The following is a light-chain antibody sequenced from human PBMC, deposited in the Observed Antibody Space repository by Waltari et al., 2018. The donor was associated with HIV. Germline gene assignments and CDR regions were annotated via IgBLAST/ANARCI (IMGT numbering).Light chain of an antibody. Sequence: QSVLTQPPSVSAAPGQKVTISCSGSSSNIWRNYVSWYQQLPGAAPKLLIYDSTDRPSGIPDRSSGSKSGTSATLGITGLQTGDEADYYCGTWDSSLGGWVFGGGTKLAVL. CDR3: GTWDSSLGGWV. CDR1: SSNIWRNY. CDR2: DST. J-gene: IGLJ3*02. V-gene: IGLV1-51*01.